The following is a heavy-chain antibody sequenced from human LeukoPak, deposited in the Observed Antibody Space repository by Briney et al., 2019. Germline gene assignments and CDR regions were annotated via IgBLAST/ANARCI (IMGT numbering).Heavy chain of an antibody. V-gene: IGHV4-61*02. CDR1: GGSISSGSYY. J-gene: IGHJ3*02. CDR3: ARANWGNAFDI. Sequence: SQTLSLTCTVSGGSISSGSYYWSCIRQPAGKGLEWIGRIDTSGSTNYNSSLKSRVTISVDTSKNQFSLKLSSVTAADTAVYYCARANWGNAFDIWGQGTMVTVSS. CDR2: IDTSGST. D-gene: IGHD7-27*01.